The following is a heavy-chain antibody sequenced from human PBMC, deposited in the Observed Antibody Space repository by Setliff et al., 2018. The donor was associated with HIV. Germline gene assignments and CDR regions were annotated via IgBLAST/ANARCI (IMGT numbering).Heavy chain of an antibody. D-gene: IGHD3-16*01. V-gene: IGHV1-69*05. Sequence: SVKVSCKASGGTFSSYGISWVRQAPGQGLEWMGGIIPIFGTADYGQKFQGRLTVTRDTSTSTVYMDLSSLRSEDTAVYYCVRGGGSSAYPPFEYWGQGTLVTVSS. CDR2: IIPIFGTA. CDR3: VRGGGSSAYPPFEY. J-gene: IGHJ4*02. CDR1: GGTFSSYG.